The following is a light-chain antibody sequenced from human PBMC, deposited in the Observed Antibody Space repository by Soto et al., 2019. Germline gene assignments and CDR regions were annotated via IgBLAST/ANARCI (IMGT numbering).Light chain of an antibody. V-gene: IGLV1-40*01. CDR1: SSNIGAGYD. Sequence: QSVLTQPPSVSGAPGQRVTISCTGSSSNIGAGYDVHWYQHLPGTAPKLLIYRNINRPSGVPDRFSGSKSGTSASLAITGLQAEDEADYYCQSYDSRLRVVFGGGTKLTVL. CDR3: QSYDSRLRVV. J-gene: IGLJ2*01. CDR2: RNI.